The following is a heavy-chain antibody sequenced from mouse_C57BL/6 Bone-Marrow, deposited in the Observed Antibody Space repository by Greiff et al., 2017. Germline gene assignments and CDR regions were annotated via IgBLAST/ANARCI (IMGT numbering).Heavy chain of an antibody. CDR3: ARWGYGYFDV. Sequence: QVQLQQSGAELVRPGSSVKLSCKASGYTFTSYWMHWGKQRPIQGLEWIGNSDPSDSATRYNQKFKYKAKLTVDKSSSTAYMQLSSLTSEDSAVYYCARWGYGYFDVWGTGTTVTVSS. V-gene: IGHV1-52*01. CDR1: GYTFTSYW. CDR2: SDPSDSAT. J-gene: IGHJ1*03.